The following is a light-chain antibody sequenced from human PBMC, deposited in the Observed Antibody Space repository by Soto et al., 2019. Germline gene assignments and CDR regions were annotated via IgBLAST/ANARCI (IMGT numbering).Light chain of an antibody. J-gene: IGLJ1*01. CDR3: SSYTSSSTYG. Sequence: QSVLTQPASVSGSPGQSTTISCTGTSSDVGGYNYVSWYQQHPGKAPKLMIYDVSNRPSGVSNRFSGSKSGNTASLTISGLQAEDEADYYCSSYTSSSTYGFGTGTKVTVL. CDR2: DVS. V-gene: IGLV2-14*01. CDR1: SSDVGGYNY.